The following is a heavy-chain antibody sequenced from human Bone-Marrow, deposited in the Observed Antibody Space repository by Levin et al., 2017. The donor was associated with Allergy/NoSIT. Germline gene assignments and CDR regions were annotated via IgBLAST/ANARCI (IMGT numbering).Heavy chain of an antibody. Sequence: SETLSLTCTVSGVSVDRFFWNWIRQPPGKGLEWIGFVYFTGRVNYNPSLKSRITMSVDTAKNQFSLKLTSVSAADTAVYYCARQDDNSMIIGDYWGQGILVSVSS. CDR2: VYFTGRV. CDR3: ARQDDNSMIIGDY. J-gene: IGHJ4*02. D-gene: IGHD3-16*01. V-gene: IGHV4-59*08. CDR1: GVSVDRFF.